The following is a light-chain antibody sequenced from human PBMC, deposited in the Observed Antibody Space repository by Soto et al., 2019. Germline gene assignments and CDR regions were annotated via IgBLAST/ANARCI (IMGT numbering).Light chain of an antibody. Sequence: IQMSQSASSLSASLGDRVTITCRASQSISRYLNWYQQKPGKAPNLLIYVASSLQSEVPSRFSGSGPGTDFTLTITSLQPEDFATYYCQQSYGTPITFGEVTRLEIK. CDR1: QSISRY. V-gene: IGKV1-39*01. CDR2: VAS. J-gene: IGKJ5*01. CDR3: QQSYGTPIT.